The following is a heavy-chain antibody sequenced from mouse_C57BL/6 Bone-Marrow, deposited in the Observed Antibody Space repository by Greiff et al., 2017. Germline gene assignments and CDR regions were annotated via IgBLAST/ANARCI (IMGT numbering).Heavy chain of an antibody. D-gene: IGHD2-3*01. J-gene: IGHJ3*01. CDR1: GFTFSSYA. V-gene: IGHV5-9-1*02. CDR3: TRSFYDGYSFAY. CDR2: ISSGGDYI. Sequence: EVQGVESGEGLVKPGGSLKLSCAASGFTFSSYAMSWVRQTPEKRLEWVAYISSGGDYIYYADTVKGRFTISRDNARNTLYLQMSSLKSEETAMYYCTRSFYDGYSFAYWGQGTLVTVSA.